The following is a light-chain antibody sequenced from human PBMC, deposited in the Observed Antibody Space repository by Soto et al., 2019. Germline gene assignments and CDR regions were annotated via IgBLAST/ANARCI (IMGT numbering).Light chain of an antibody. V-gene: IGLV2-23*01. CDR2: EGS. J-gene: IGLJ2*01. Sequence: QSALAQPASVSGSPGQSITISCTGISTDVGSHDLVSWYKHPPGKAPKLLIYEGSKRPSGVSNRFSGSKSGNTASLTISWLQAEDEADDYCCSYASSSALLFGGGTKVTVL. CDR1: STDVGSHDL. CDR3: CSYASSSALL.